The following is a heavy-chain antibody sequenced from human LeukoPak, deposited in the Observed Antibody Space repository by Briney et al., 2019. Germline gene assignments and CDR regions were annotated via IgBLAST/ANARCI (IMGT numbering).Heavy chain of an antibody. CDR2: IYSGGST. D-gene: IGHD2-15*01. CDR3: ARELGYCSGGTCPTTFDY. Sequence: GGSLRLSGAASGFTVSSTYMSWVRQAPGKGLEWVSVIYSGGSTYYADSVKGRFTVSRDNSKNTLYLQMNSLRAEDTAVYYCARELGYCSGGTCPTTFDYWGQGTLVTVSS. CDR1: GFTVSSTY. J-gene: IGHJ4*02. V-gene: IGHV3-53*05.